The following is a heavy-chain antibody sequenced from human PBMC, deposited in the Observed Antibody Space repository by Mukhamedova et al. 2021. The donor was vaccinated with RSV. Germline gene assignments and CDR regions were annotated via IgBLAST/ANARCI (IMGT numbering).Heavy chain of an antibody. V-gene: IGHV3-23*01. CDR2: ISGRGVST. Sequence: VSGISGRGVSTYYADPVNGRFTISRDNSKNTLHLQMSSLRAEDTAVYYCAKQGGWFDPWGQGTLVTVSS. D-gene: IGHD3-16*01. CDR3: AKQGGWFDP. J-gene: IGHJ5*02.